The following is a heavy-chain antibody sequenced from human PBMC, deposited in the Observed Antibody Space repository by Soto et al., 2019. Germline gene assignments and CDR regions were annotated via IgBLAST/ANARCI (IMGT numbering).Heavy chain of an antibody. V-gene: IGHV3-15*07. Sequence: PGGSLRLSCAASGFTFNNAWMNWVRQAPGKGLEWVGRIKSISDGGTADYAAPVNGRFTVSRDDWRQTLYLQMTSLKTEDTAVYYFTTVPRLLWFAESQIDWGQGTLVTVSS. CDR2: IKSISDGGTA. J-gene: IGHJ4*02. CDR1: GFTFNNAW. CDR3: TTVPRLLWFAESQID. D-gene: IGHD3-10*01.